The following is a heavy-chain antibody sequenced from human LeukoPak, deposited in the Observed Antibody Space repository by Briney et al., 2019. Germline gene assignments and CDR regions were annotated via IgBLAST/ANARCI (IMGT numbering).Heavy chain of an antibody. CDR3: ARRLTQYDCFDP. J-gene: IGHJ5*02. Sequence: SQTLSLTCAISGDSVSSNSVTWNWIRQSPSRGLEWLGRTHYRSAWYNDYAVSVRGRITVNPDTSKNQFSLHLNSVTPEDTAVYYCARRLTQYDCFDPWGQGILVTVSS. V-gene: IGHV6-1*01. CDR2: THYRSAWYN. D-gene: IGHD2-2*01. CDR1: GDSVSSNSVT.